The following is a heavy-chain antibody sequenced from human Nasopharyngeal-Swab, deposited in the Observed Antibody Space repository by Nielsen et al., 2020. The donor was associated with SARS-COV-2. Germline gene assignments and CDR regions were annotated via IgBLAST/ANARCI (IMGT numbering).Heavy chain of an antibody. D-gene: IGHD6-19*01. CDR1: GYTFTSYD. Sequence: ASVKVSYKASGYTFTSYDINWVRQATGQGLEWMGWMNPSSGNTGYAQKFQGRVTMTRNTSISTAYMELSSLRSEDTAVYYCARHPIAVAAKSNYGMDVWGQGTTVTVSS. J-gene: IGHJ6*02. V-gene: IGHV1-8*01. CDR2: MNPSSGNT. CDR3: ARHPIAVAAKSNYGMDV.